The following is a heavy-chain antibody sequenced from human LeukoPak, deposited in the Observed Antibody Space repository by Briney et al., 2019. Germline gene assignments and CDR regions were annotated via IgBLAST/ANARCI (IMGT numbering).Heavy chain of an antibody. J-gene: IGHJ3*02. CDR1: GGSISSYY. V-gene: IGHV4-59*08. CDR3: ARHRVNYYGDAFDI. CDR2: IYYSGST. Sequence: ASETLSLTCTVSGGSISSYYWSWIRQPPGKGLEWIGYIYYSGSTNYNPSLKSRVTISVDTSKNQFSLKLSSVTAADTAVDYCARHRVNYYGDAFDIWGQGTMVTVSS. D-gene: IGHD3-10*01.